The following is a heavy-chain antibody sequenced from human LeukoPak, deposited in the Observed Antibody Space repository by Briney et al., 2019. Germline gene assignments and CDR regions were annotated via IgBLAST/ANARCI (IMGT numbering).Heavy chain of an antibody. Sequence: RSGGSLRLSCAASGFTVRSNSMTWVRQAPGRGLEWVSVIYSGGSTYYADSVSGRFTISRVESENTLFLQMTRLRVENTALYYCARAREYCAGNECYEYFQDWGQGTLVIVSS. CDR1: GFTVRSNS. J-gene: IGHJ1*01. CDR3: ARAREYCAGNECYEYFQD. CDR2: IYSGGST. V-gene: IGHV3-53*01. D-gene: IGHD2-21*01.